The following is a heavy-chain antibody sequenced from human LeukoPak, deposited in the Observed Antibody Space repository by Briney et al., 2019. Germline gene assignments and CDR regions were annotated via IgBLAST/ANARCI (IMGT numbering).Heavy chain of an antibody. D-gene: IGHD3-22*01. Sequence: GGSLRLSCAASGFTFSSYSMNWVRQAPGKGLEWVSSISSSSSYIYYTDSVKGRFTISRDNAKNSLYLQMNSLRAEDTAVYYCARDVYYYDSSGYYDYWGQGTLVTVSS. CDR1: GFTFSSYS. J-gene: IGHJ4*02. CDR3: ARDVYYYDSSGYYDY. CDR2: ISSSSSYI. V-gene: IGHV3-21*01.